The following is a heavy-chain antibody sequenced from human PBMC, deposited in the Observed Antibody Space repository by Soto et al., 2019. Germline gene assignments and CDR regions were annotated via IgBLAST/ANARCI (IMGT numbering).Heavy chain of an antibody. CDR3: ATGIVVPAALYYYYGMDV. CDR2: FDPEDGET. CDR1: GYTLTELS. Sequence: ASVKVSCKVSGYTLTELSTHWVRQAPGKGLEWMGGFDPEDGETIYAQKFQGRVTMTEDTSTDTAYMELSSLRSEDTAVYYCATGIVVPAALYYYYGMDVWGQGTTVTVSS. V-gene: IGHV1-24*01. J-gene: IGHJ6*02. D-gene: IGHD2-2*01.